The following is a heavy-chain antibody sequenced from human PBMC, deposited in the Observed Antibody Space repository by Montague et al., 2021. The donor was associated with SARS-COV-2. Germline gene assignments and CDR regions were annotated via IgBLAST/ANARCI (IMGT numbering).Heavy chain of an antibody. D-gene: IGHD4/OR15-4a*01. J-gene: IGHJ4*02. V-gene: IGHV4-34*01. Sequence: SETLSLTCAVYGGSFSGYNWGWVRQSPGKGLEWIGQINDSGGTKYNPSLKSRFTISLDTSKNQFSLKLSSVTAADTAVYYCARGVPGYWGQGTLVTVSS. CDR3: ARGVPGY. CDR1: GGSFSGYN. CDR2: INDSGGT.